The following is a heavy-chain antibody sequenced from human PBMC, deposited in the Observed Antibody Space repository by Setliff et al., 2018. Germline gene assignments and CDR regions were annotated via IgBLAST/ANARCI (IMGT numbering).Heavy chain of an antibody. J-gene: IGHJ4*02. V-gene: IGHV3-49*04. CDR3: TRNLAYYDFWSGYPNNYYFDY. CDR1: GFTFGDYA. D-gene: IGHD3-3*01. Sequence: GESLRLSCTASGFTFGDYAMSWVRQAPGKGLEWVGFIRSKAYGGTTEYAASVKGRFTISRDDSKSIAYLQMNSLKTEDTAVYYCTRNLAYYDFWSGYPNNYYFDYWGQGTLVTVSS. CDR2: IRSKAYGGTT.